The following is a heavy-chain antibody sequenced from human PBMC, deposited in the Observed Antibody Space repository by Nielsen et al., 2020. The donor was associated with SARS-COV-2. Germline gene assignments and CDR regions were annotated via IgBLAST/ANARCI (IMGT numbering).Heavy chain of an antibody. CDR1: GGSISSGGYY. CDR3: ARARGAHVITMIVVVDAFDA. CDR2: IYYSGST. J-gene: IGHJ3*01. V-gene: IGHV4-31*03. Sequence: LRLSCTVSGGSISSGGYYWSWIRQHPGKGLEWIGYIYYSGSTYYNPSLKSRVTISVDTSKNQFSLKLSSVTAADTAVYYCARARGAHVITMIVVVDAFDAWGQGTMVTVSS. D-gene: IGHD3-22*01.